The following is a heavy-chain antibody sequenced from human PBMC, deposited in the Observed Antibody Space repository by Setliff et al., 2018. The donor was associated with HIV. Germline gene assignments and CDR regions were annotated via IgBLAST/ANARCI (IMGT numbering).Heavy chain of an antibody. J-gene: IGHJ5*02. CDR2: INPTGGST. Sequence: ASVKVSCKASGYTFTGYYMHWVRRAPGQGLEWMGVINPTGGSTRNTQKFQGRVAMTRDTSTSTVYMELSSLRSEDTAVYYCARDFGGYCSSMSCPGLFDPWGQGTLVTVS. CDR1: GYTFTGYY. V-gene: IGHV1-46*01. D-gene: IGHD2-2*01. CDR3: ARDFGGYCSSMSCPGLFDP.